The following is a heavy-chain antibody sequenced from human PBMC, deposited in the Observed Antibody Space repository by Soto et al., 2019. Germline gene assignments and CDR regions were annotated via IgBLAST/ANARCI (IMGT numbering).Heavy chain of an antibody. V-gene: IGHV1-8*01. CDR3: ARRSDWAGWFDP. CDR1: GYTFTSYD. CDR2: MNPNSGNT. J-gene: IGHJ5*02. D-gene: IGHD6-19*01. Sequence: QVQLVQSGAEVKKPGASVKVSCKASGYTFTSYDINWVRQATGQGLEWMGWMNPNSGNTGYAQKFQGRVTMTRNTSISTAYMELRSLRSEDTAVYFCARRSDWAGWFDPWGQGTQVTVSS.